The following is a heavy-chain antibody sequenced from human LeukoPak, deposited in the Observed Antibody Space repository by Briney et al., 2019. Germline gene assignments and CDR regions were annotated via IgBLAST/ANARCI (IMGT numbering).Heavy chain of an antibody. CDR2: ITDNGRKT. V-gene: IGHV3-48*04. D-gene: IGHD5-24*01. CDR1: GFTFSSYG. J-gene: IGHJ5*02. Sequence: PGGSLRLSCVTSGFTFSSYGMHWVRQAPGKGLEWVSYITDNGRKTYYADSVKSRFTISRDNAKNSLYLQMNSLRAEDTAVYYCARDHSVATRRVNWFDPWGQGTLVTVSS. CDR3: ARDHSVATRRVNWFDP.